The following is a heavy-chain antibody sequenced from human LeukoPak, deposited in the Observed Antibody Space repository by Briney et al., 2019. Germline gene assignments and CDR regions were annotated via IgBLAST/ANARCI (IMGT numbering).Heavy chain of an antibody. CDR2: ISGSGGST. V-gene: IGHV3-23*01. CDR3: AKDFRALYGDHY. J-gene: IGHJ4*02. Sequence: GGSLRLSCAASGFTFSSYAMSWVRQAPGKGLEWVSAISGSGGSTYYADSVKGRFTISRDNSKNTLYLQMNSLRAEYTAVYYSAKDFRALYGDHYWGQGTLVTVSS. CDR1: GFTFSSYA. D-gene: IGHD4-17*01.